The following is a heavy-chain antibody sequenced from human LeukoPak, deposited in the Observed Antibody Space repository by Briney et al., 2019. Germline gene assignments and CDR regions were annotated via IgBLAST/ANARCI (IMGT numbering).Heavy chain of an antibody. CDR2: ISYDGSNK. CDR3: AIVTSGNSAADY. V-gene: IGHV3-30*04. CDR1: GFTFSSYA. J-gene: IGHJ4*02. D-gene: IGHD4-23*01. Sequence: GRSLRLSCAASGFTFSSYAMHWVRQAPGKGLEWVAVISYDGSNKYYADSVKGRFTISRDNSKNTLYLQMNSLRAEDTALYYCAIVTSGNSAADYWGQGTLVSVSS.